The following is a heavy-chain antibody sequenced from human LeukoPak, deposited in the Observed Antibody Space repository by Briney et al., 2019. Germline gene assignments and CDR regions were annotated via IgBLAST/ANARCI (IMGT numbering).Heavy chain of an antibody. D-gene: IGHD3-3*01. CDR1: GFTFSSYW. V-gene: IGHV3-7*01. J-gene: IGHJ4*02. CDR2: IKHDGSEK. Sequence: GGSLRLSCAASGFTFSSYWMGWVRQAPGKGLEWVANIKHDGSEKYYVDSVKGRFAISRDNGKNSLYLQMNSLRVEDMAVYYCARAPREWLLGYHFEYWGQGTLVTVSS. CDR3: ARAPREWLLGYHFEY.